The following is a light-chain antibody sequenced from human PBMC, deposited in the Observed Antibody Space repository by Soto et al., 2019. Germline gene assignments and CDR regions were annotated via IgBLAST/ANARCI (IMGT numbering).Light chain of an antibody. CDR3: LLHYRGAKNWV. J-gene: IGLJ3*02. CDR1: TGAVSSGYY. Sequence: QAVVTQEPSLTVSPGGTVTLTCASSTGAVSSGYYPNWFQQKPGQAPRALIYTTNKRHSWTPARFSGSLLGDKAALTLSGVQPEDEAEYSCLLHYRGAKNWVFGGGTKVTVL. V-gene: IGLV7-43*01. CDR2: TTN.